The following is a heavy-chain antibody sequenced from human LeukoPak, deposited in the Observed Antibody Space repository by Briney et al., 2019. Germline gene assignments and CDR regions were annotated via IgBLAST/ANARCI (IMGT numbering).Heavy chain of an antibody. J-gene: IGHJ4*02. CDR3: AREGTLRAHWDPFDY. CDR2: IKIDGSEI. V-gene: IGHV3-7*01. CDR1: GVTFIDYW. Sequence: GGSLRLSCVVSGVTFIDYWMSWVRQAPGKGLEWVATIKIDGSEIYYVDSVKGRFTISRDNARNSVYLQMNSLRGEDTAIYYCAREGTLRAHWDPFDYSGQGTLVTVSS. D-gene: IGHD7-27*01.